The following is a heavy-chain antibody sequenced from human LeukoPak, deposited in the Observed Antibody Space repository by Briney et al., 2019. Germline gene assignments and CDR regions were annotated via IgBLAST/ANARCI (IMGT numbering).Heavy chain of an antibody. V-gene: IGHV4-59*01. CDR3: ARDQERYCSSTSCYYYGTDV. CDR2: IYYSGST. J-gene: IGHJ6*02. D-gene: IGHD2-2*01. Sequence: SETLSLTCTVSGGSISSYYWSWIRQPPGKGLEWIGYIYYSGSTNYNPSLKSRVTISVDTSKNQFSLKLSSVTAADTAVYYCARDQERYCSSTSCYYYGTDVWGQGTTVTVSS. CDR1: GGSISSYY.